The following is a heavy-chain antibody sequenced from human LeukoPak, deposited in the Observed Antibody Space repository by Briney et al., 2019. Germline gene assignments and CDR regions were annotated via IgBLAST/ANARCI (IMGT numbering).Heavy chain of an antibody. D-gene: IGHD6-13*01. J-gene: IGHJ4*02. CDR1: RFTFNSYA. CDR2: IGGSNGIT. Sequence: GGSLRLSCAASRFTFNSYAMSWVRQAPGKGLEWVSVIGGSNGITFYVGSVKGRFTISRDNSKDTLYLQMNSLGAEDTAVYYCASEMGYSSSFDYWGQGTLVTVSS. V-gene: IGHV3-23*01. CDR3: ASEMGYSSSFDY.